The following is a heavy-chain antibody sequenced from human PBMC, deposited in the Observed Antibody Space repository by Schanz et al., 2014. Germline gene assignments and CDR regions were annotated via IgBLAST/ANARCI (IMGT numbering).Heavy chain of an antibody. CDR1: GGSISSSSYY. V-gene: IGHV4-39*01. J-gene: IGHJ6*02. Sequence: QLQLQESGPGLVKPSETLSLTCTVSGGSISSSSYYWGWIRQPPGKGLEWIGSIYYSGSTYYNPSQKIRVPIPVDTPKTQSPLKLSSGTAADTAVYYCARHSGYYYYYGMDVWGQGTTVTVSS. CDR2: IYYSGST. CDR3: ARHSGYYYYYGMDV.